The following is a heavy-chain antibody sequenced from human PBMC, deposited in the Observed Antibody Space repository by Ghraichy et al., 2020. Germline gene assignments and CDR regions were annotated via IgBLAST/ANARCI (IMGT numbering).Heavy chain of an antibody. CDR2: IIPIFGTA. D-gene: IGHD5-24*01. CDR1: GGTFSSYA. V-gene: IGHV1-69*13. CDR3: ARGIFSDGYNYYFDY. Sequence: SVKVSCKASGGTFSSYAISWVRQAPGQGLEWMGGIIPIFGTANYAQKFQGRVTITADESTSTAYMELSSLRSEDTAVYYCARGIFSDGYNYYFDYWGQGTLVTVSS. J-gene: IGHJ4*02.